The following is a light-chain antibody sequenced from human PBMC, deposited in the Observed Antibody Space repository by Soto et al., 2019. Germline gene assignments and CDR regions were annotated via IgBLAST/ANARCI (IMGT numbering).Light chain of an antibody. J-gene: IGKJ3*01. CDR3: QQYGSSRFT. Sequence: EIVLTQSAGTLSLSPGERATLSCRASQSISSNYLAWYQQKPGQAPRLLVYGASSRATGIPDRFSGSGSGTDFTLTIIRLEPEDFAVYYCQQYGSSRFTFGPGTKVDFK. CDR1: QSISSNY. CDR2: GAS. V-gene: IGKV3-20*01.